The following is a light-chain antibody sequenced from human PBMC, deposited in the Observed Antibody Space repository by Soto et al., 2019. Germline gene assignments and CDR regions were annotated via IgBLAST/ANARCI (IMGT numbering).Light chain of an antibody. CDR1: KSVSNK. CDR2: SAS. J-gene: IGKJ1*01. Sequence: IVFTQSPATLSVSPGERATLSCRASKSVSNKLEWFQHRPRQAPRLLMYSASTRATGIPHRFSGSGSGTEFTLTISSLQSEDFAVYYCEQHNDWWGTVGQGTKVDIK. V-gene: IGKV3-15*01. CDR3: EQHNDWWGT.